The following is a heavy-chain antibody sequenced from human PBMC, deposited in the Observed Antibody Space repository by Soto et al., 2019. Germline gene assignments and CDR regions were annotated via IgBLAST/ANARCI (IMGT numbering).Heavy chain of an antibody. J-gene: IGHJ6*02. CDR3: ARDGSTSWYSYDYHGMDV. D-gene: IGHD5-18*01. Sequence: EVQLVESGGGLVQPGGPLRLSCAASGFTFRTYWPSWVRQVPGKGLEWVANINLDGSEKNYVDSVKGRFTISRDNARNSLYLQMSSLRAEDTALYYCARDGSTSWYSYDYHGMDVWGQGTTVTVSS. CDR2: INLDGSEK. CDR1: GFTFRTYW. V-gene: IGHV3-7*05.